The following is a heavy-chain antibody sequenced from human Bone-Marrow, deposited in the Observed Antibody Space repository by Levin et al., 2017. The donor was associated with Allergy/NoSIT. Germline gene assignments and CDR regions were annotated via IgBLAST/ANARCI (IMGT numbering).Heavy chain of an antibody. Sequence: HGESLKISCAASGFTFSSYEMNWVRQAPGKGLEWISYISSSGTTKYYADSVKGRFTISSKTSVYLQMNSLRAEDTAIYYCARDKSSDGVTPDWYFDLWGRGTLVTVSS. V-gene: IGHV3-48*03. D-gene: IGHD2-21*02. CDR2: ISSSGTTK. CDR1: GFTFSSYE. CDR3: ARDKSSDGVTPDWYFDL. J-gene: IGHJ2*01.